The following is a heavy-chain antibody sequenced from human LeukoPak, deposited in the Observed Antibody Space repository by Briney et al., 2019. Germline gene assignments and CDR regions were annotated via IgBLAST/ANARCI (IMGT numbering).Heavy chain of an antibody. Sequence: GGSLRLSCAASGFTFSSYEMNWVRQAPGKGLEWVSYISSSGSTIYYADSVKGRFTISRNNAKNSLYLQMNSLRAEDTAVYYCARSYRYTAMALDYWGQGTLVTVSS. CDR3: ARSYRYTAMALDY. V-gene: IGHV3-48*03. CDR2: ISSSGSTI. J-gene: IGHJ4*02. D-gene: IGHD5-18*01. CDR1: GFTFSSYE.